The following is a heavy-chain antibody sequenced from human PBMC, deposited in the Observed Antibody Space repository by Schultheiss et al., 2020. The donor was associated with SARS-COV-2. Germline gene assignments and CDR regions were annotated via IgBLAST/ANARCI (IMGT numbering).Heavy chain of an antibody. CDR3: AGGYSGQLAYAFDI. V-gene: IGHV4-59*01. Sequence: SETLSLTCTVSGGSISSYYWSWIRQPPGKGLEWIGYIYYSGSTNYNPSLKSRVTISVDTSKNQFSLKLSSVTAADTAVYYCAGGYSGQLAYAFDIWGQGTMVTVSS. CDR2: IYYSGST. D-gene: IGHD6-6*01. J-gene: IGHJ3*02. CDR1: GGSISSYY.